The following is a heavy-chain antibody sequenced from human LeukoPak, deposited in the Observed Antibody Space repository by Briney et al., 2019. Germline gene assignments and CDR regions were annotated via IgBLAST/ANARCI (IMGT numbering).Heavy chain of an antibody. CDR2: VSPFNGNT. CDR1: GYTFSSYG. Sequence: ASVKVSCKASGYTFSSYGIIWVRQAPGQGLQWMGWVSPFNGNTDYAPKLQGRVTMTTHTSTTTVYMELRSLTSDDTAVYYCERRGGSYSHSDFWGQGTLVTVSS. V-gene: IGHV1-18*01. CDR3: ERRGGSYSHSDF. J-gene: IGHJ4*02. D-gene: IGHD1-26*01.